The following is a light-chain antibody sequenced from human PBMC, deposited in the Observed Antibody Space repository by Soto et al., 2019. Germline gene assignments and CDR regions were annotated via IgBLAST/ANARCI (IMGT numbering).Light chain of an antibody. V-gene: IGLV2-14*01. J-gene: IGLJ1*01. CDR2: DVS. CDR3: SSYTSSSTLYV. CDR1: SSDVGGYNY. Sequence: QSALTQPASVSGSPGQSITISCTGTSSDVGGYNYVSWYQQHPGKAPKFMIYDVSNRPSGVSNRFSGSKSGNTASLTISGLQAEDEADYYCSSYTSSSTLYVFVTGTKVTVL.